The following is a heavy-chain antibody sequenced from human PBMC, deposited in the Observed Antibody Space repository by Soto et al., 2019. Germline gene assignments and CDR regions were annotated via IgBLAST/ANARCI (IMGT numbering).Heavy chain of an antibody. CDR2: ISAYNGNT. D-gene: IGHD6-19*01. CDR3: ARSMTGMYSSGWYLGDAFDI. CDR1: GYTFTSYG. J-gene: IGHJ3*02. Sequence: ASVKVSCKASGYTFTSYGISWVRQAPGQGLEWMGWISAYNGNTNYAQKLQGRVTMTTDTSTSTAYMELRSLRSDDTAVYYCARSMTGMYSSGWYLGDAFDIWGQGTMVTVSS. V-gene: IGHV1-18*01.